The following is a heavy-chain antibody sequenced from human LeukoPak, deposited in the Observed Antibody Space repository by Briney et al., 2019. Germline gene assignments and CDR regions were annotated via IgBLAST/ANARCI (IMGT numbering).Heavy chain of an antibody. CDR2: IYYSGST. Sequence: PSETLSLTCTVSGGSVSSGDYYWSWIRQPPGKGLEWIGYIYYSGSTYYNPSLKSRVTISVDTSKNQFSLKLSSVTAADTAVYYCARDPQNYDFWSGEKSDAFDIWGQGTMVTASS. CDR3: ARDPQNYDFWSGEKSDAFDI. V-gene: IGHV4-30-4*01. CDR1: GGSVSSGDYY. D-gene: IGHD3-3*01. J-gene: IGHJ3*02.